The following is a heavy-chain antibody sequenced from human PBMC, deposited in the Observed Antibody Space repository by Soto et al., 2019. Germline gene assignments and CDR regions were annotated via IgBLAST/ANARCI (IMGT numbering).Heavy chain of an antibody. CDR3: AGFVVPASRNSDFDY. D-gene: IGHD2-15*01. CDR1: GISVSTSDYY. Sequence: SETLSLTCTVSGISVSTSDYYWGWVRQPPGKGLDWIGNIYYSGSTFYNPSLRSRVTLSAGTSKNQFSLRLNSVTAADTAVYFCAGFVVPASRNSDFDYWGQGTLVTVSS. V-gene: IGHV4-39*01. CDR2: IYYSGST. J-gene: IGHJ4*02.